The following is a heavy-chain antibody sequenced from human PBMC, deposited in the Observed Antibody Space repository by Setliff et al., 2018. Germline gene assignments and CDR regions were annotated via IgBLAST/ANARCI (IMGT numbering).Heavy chain of an antibody. CDR3: AREVRPSFDDY. Sequence: PGGSLRLSCAASGFSTYSMHWVRQAPGRGLEWVAVISYDGGKTYHADSVKGRFIISRDNSENTLYLQMNSLRPEDTAVYYCAREVRPSFDDYWGQGTLVTVSS. CDR2: ISYDGGKT. D-gene: IGHD1-1*01. CDR1: GFSTYS. J-gene: IGHJ4*02. V-gene: IGHV3-30-3*01.